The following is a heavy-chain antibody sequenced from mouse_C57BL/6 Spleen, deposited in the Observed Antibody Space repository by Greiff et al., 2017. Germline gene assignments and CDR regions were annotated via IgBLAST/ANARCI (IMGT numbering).Heavy chain of an antibody. CDR1: GYTFTDYE. V-gene: IGHV1-15*01. D-gene: IGHD4-1*02. CDR3: TRGATGTECAY. J-gene: IGHJ3*01. Sequence: VQLHQSGAELVRPGASVTLSCTASGYTFTDYELHWVKQTPVHGLEWIGAIDPETGGTAYNQKFKGKAILTADNSSSTAYMELRSLTSEDSAVYYGTRGATGTECAYWGQGTLGTVSA. CDR2: IDPETGGT.